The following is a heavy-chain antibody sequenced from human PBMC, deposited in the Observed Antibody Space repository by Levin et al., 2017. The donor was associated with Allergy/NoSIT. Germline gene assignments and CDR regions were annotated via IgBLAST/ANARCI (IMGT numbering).Heavy chain of an antibody. V-gene: IGHV1-69*13. J-gene: IGHJ4*02. CDR1: GGTFSSYA. CDR2: IIPIFGTA. CDR3: ARSLAHYDSSGYYHFDY. Sequence: SVKVSCKASGGTFSSYAISWVRQAPGQGLEWMGGIIPIFGTANYAQKFQGRVTITADESTSTAYMELSSLRSEDTAVYYCARSLAHYDSSGYYHFDYWGQGTLVTVSS. D-gene: IGHD3-22*01.